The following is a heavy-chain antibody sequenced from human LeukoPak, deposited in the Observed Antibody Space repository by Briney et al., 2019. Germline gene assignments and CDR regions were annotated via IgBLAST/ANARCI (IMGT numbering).Heavy chain of an antibody. CDR2: TSYDGSNK. V-gene: IGHV3-30*18. D-gene: IGHD3-10*01. CDR1: GFTFSSYG. J-gene: IGHJ4*02. Sequence: GGSLSLSCAASGFTFSSYGMHWVRQAPGKGLEWVAVTSYDGSNKNYADSVKGRFTISRDNTKNTLYLQMNSLRAEDTAVYYCAKKSPGTYYAPPDYWGQGTLITVSS. CDR3: AKKSPGTYYAPPDY.